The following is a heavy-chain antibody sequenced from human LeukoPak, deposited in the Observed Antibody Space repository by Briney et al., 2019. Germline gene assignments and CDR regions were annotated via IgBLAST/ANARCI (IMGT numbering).Heavy chain of an antibody. V-gene: IGHV4-31*03. CDR3: ARDRGDGMDV. Sequence: SETLSLTCTVSGDSITSGAYYWSWIRQHPGKGLEWIGYIYNNGDTYYNPSLKSRLTVSVDTSKNQFSLKLSSVTAADSAVYYCARDRGDGMDVWGQGTTVTVSS. CDR2: IYNNGDT. J-gene: IGHJ6*02. CDR1: GDSITSGAYY.